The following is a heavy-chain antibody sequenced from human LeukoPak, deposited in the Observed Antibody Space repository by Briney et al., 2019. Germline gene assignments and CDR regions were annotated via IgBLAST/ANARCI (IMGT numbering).Heavy chain of an antibody. D-gene: IGHD5-12*01. CDR3: ARELTSSGPDF. V-gene: IGHV3-30-3*01. J-gene: IGHJ4*02. Sequence: GRSLRLSCAASGFTFSSYAMHWVRQAPGKGLEWVAVISYDGSNKYYADSVKGRFTISRDNAKNSLYLQMNSLRAEDTAVYYCARELTSSGPDFWGPGTLVTVSS. CDR1: GFTFSSYA. CDR2: ISYDGSNK.